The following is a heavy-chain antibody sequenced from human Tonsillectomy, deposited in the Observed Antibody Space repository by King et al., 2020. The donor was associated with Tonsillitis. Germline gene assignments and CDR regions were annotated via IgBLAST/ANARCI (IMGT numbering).Heavy chain of an antibody. V-gene: IGHV3-73*01. J-gene: IGHJ4*02. CDR2: IRSKANSYAT. Sequence: VELVESGGGLVQPGGSQKLSCAASGFTFSGSAMHWVRQASGKGLEWVGRIRSKANSYATAYAASVKGRFTISRDDSKNTAYLQMNSLKTEDTAVYYCTRSETGVFDYWGQGTLVTVSS. CDR1: GFTFSGSA. CDR3: TRSETGVFDY. D-gene: IGHD7-27*01.